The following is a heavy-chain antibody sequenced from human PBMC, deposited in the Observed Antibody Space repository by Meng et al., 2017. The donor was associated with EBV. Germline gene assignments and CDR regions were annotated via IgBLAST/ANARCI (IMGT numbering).Heavy chain of an antibody. D-gene: IGHD3-10*01. J-gene: IGHJ4*02. CDR3: ASESGRGYTPDY. Sequence: QVQSVQAAAEVKKPGSSVKVSCKTSGGPFRNYAISWVRQAPGQGLEWLGGFLPTLGAPNYAQKFHGRVSITADESTSTHYMDLSSLRSEDTAVYYCASESGRGYTPDYWGQGTLVTVSS. V-gene: IGHV1-69*01. CDR2: FLPTLGAP. CDR1: GGPFRNYA.